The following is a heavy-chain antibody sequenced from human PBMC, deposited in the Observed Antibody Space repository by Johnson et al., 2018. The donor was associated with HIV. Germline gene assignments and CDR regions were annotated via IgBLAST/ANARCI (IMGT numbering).Heavy chain of an antibody. V-gene: IGHV3-30*02. CDR3: ARARCSSTSCYDAFDI. CDR2: IRNDGSNK. D-gene: IGHD2-2*01. CDR1: GFTFSRHG. J-gene: IGHJ3*02. Sequence: QVQLVESGGGVVRPGGSLRLSCAASGFTFSRHGMHWVRQAPGKGLEWVAFIRNDGSNKYYADSVKGRFTISRDNAKNSLYLQMNSLRAEDTALYYCARARCSSTSCYDAFDIWGQGTMVTVSS.